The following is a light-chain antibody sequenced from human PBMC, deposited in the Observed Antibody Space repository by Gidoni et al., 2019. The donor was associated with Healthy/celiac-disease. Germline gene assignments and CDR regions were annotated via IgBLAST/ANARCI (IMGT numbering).Light chain of an antibody. CDR3: QQYGSSPKLT. J-gene: IGKJ4*01. CDR1: QSVSSSY. CDR2: GAS. Sequence: PGTLSLSPGERATLSCRASQSVSSSYLAWYQQKPGQAPRLLIYGASSRATGIPDRFSGSGSGTDFTLTISRLEPEDFAVYYCQQYGSSPKLTFGGGTKVEIK. V-gene: IGKV3-20*01.